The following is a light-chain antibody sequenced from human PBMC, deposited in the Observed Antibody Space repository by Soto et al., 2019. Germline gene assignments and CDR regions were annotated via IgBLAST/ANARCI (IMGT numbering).Light chain of an antibody. CDR2: AAS. J-gene: IGKJ1*01. CDR1: QSISSY. CDR3: QQSYSTPVT. Sequence: DIQMTQSPSSLSASVGDRVTITCRASQSISSYLNWYQQKPGKAPKLLIYAASSLQSGVPSRFSGSGSGTDFTLTISSLQTEDVATYYCQQSYSTPVTFGRGTNVDIK. V-gene: IGKV1-39*01.